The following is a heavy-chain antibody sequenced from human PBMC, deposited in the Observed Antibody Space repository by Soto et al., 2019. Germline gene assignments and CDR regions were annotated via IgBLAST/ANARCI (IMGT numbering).Heavy chain of an antibody. CDR1: GFTFSSYS. V-gene: IGHV3-48*02. J-gene: IGHJ4*02. CDR3: ARDQYWSFDY. D-gene: IGHD2-8*02. CDR2: ISSSSYTI. Sequence: HPGGSLRLSCAAXGFTFSSYSMNWVRQAPGKGLEWVSYISSSSYTIRYADSVKGRFTISRDNAKNSLYLQMNSLRDEDTAVYYCARDQYWSFDYWGQGTLVTVSS.